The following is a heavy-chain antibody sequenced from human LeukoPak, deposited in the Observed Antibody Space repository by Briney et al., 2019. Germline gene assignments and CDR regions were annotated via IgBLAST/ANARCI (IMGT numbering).Heavy chain of an antibody. D-gene: IGHD6-13*01. V-gene: IGHV4-34*01. CDR3: ARDDPGIAAAEDSGWFDP. CDR1: GGSFSGYY. J-gene: IGHJ5*02. CDR2: INHSGST. Sequence: SETLSLTCAVYGGSFSGYYWSWIRQPPGKGLEWIGEINHSGSTNYNPSLKSRVTMSVDTSKNQFSLKLSSVTAADTAVYYCARDDPGIAAAEDSGWFDPWGQGTLVTVSS.